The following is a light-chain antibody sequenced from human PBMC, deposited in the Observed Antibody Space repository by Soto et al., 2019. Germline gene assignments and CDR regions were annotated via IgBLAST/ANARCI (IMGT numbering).Light chain of an antibody. CDR1: QSVLYSSNNKNY. Sequence: DIVMTQSPDSLAVSLGERATINCKSGQSVLYSSNNKNYLAWYQQKPGQPPKLLIYWASTRESGVPDRFSGSGSGTDFTLTISSLQAEDVAVYYCHQYYSTPYTFGQGTKLEIK. CDR2: WAS. CDR3: HQYYSTPYT. V-gene: IGKV4-1*01. J-gene: IGKJ2*01.